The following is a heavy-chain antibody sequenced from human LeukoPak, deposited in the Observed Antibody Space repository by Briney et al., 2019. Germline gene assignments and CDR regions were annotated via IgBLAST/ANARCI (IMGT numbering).Heavy chain of an antibody. CDR2: IWYDGSNK. V-gene: IGHV3-33*01. CDR3: ERYCSSTSCYQYFDY. J-gene: IGHJ4*02. D-gene: IGHD2-2*01. Sequence: GGSLRPSCAASGFTFTSYGMHSVRQAPGKGLEWVAVIWYDGSNKYYTDSVKGRFTISRDMSKNKLYLQMNRVRAEDMAVYYCERYCSSTSCYQYFDYWGQGTLVTVSS. CDR1: GFTFTSYG.